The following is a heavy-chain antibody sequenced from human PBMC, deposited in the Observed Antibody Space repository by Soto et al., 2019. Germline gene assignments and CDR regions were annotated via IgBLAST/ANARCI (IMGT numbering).Heavy chain of an antibody. J-gene: IGHJ4*02. CDR1: GFSFSDYS. V-gene: IGHV3-21*01. CDR2: ISSSRSYI. CDR3: ARDQRSSTWGDFDY. Sequence: EVQLVESGGGLVKPGGSLRLSCAASGFSFSDYSMNWVRQAPGKGLEWVSSISSSRSYIYYADSLKGRFTVSRDNAKISLYLQMNSLRAEDTAIYYCARDQRSSTWGDFDYWGQGTLVAVSS. D-gene: IGHD7-27*01.